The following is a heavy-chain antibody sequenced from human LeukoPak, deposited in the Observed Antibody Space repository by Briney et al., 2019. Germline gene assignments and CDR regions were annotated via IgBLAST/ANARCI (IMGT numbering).Heavy chain of an antibody. D-gene: IGHD3-3*01. CDR1: GFTFSSYG. CDR2: IWYDGSNK. J-gene: IGHJ4*02. V-gene: IGHV3-33*01. CDR3: ARDRGYYDFWSGLGY. Sequence: GGSLRLSCAASGFTFSSYGMHWVRQAPGKGLEWVAVIWYDGSNKYYADSVKGRFTISRDNSKNTLYLQMNSLRAEDTAVYYCARDRGYYDFWSGLGYWGQGTLVTVSS.